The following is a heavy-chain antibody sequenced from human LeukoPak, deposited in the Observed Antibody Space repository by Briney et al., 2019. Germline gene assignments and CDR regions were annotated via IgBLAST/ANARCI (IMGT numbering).Heavy chain of an antibody. CDR3: AVAMVRGVIFDY. Sequence: GGSLRLSCAASGFTFSSYWMHWVRQAPGKGLEWVSVIYSGGSTYYADSVKGRFTISRHNSKNTLYLQMNSLRAEDTAVYYCAVAMVRGVIFDYWGQGTLVTVSS. CDR1: GFTFSSYW. V-gene: IGHV3-53*04. CDR2: IYSGGST. D-gene: IGHD3-10*01. J-gene: IGHJ4*02.